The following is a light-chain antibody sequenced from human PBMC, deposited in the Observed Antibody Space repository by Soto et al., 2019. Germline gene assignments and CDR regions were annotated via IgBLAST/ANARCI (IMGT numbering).Light chain of an antibody. Sequence: DIQMTQSPSTLSASVGDRVTITCRASQSINTWLAWYQQKPGKAPKLLIYKASSLGSGVPSRFSGSGSGTEFTLTISSLQPDDFAISCYQQYNSHSSYTFGQGTKLEIK. CDR2: KAS. V-gene: IGKV1-5*03. CDR3: QQYNSHSSYT. CDR1: QSINTW. J-gene: IGKJ2*01.